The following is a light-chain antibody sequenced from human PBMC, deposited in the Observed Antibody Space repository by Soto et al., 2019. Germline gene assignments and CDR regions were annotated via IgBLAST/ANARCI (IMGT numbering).Light chain of an antibody. CDR3: HQYYIDHLT. Sequence: AIRMTQSPSSLSASTGDRVTLTCRARQGIISYLAWYQQKPGKATKLLIYAASTLRSGVPSRFSGSGSGTDFTLPISCLPTEDFAAYYYHQYYIDHLTFGKGTNVDIK. V-gene: IGKV1-8*01. CDR1: QGIISY. CDR2: AAS. J-gene: IGKJ4*01.